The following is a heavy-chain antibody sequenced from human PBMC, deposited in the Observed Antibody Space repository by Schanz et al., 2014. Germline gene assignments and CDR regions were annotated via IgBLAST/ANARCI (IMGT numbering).Heavy chain of an antibody. Sequence: QVQLVQSGAEVKKPGASVRVSCKVSGYAFTTYGISWVRQAPGQGLEWMGWISPYNGNTNYAQKLQGRVTMTADTSTSTAYMDLRSLRSEDTAVHYCARGRGFYDYWGQGTLVTVSS. J-gene: IGHJ4*02. D-gene: IGHD3-10*01. CDR3: ARGRGFYDY. V-gene: IGHV1-18*01. CDR1: GYAFTTYG. CDR2: ISPYNGNT.